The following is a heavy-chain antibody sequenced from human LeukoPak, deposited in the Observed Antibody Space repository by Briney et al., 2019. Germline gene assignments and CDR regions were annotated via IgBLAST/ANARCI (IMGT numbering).Heavy chain of an antibody. CDR1: GDSVSSNSVT. J-gene: IGHJ5*02. D-gene: IGHD2-2*01. V-gene: IGHV6-1*01. Sequence: SQTLSLTCAISGDSVSSNSVTWNWIRQSPSRGLEWLGRTYYRSMWYNDYAVSVRGRITVNPDTSKNQFSLHLNSVTPEDTAVYYCARRLSQYDCFDPWGQGILVTVSS. CDR3: ARRLSQYDCFDP. CDR2: TYYRSMWYN.